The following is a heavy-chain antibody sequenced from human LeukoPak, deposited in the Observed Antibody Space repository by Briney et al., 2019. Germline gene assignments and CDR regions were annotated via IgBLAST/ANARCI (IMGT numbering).Heavy chain of an antibody. J-gene: IGHJ2*01. CDR2: ISSRGTT. CDR3: TRGVPATISGWYFDL. Sequence: GGSLRLSCAGSGFNFIDYNMNWVRQAPGKGLEWISYISSRGTTYYADSVKGRFTISRDNARNSLYLQGDSLTAADTAVYYCTRGVPATISGWYFDLWGRGTLVTVSS. CDR1: GFNFIDYN. V-gene: IGHV3-69-1*01. D-gene: IGHD3-9*01.